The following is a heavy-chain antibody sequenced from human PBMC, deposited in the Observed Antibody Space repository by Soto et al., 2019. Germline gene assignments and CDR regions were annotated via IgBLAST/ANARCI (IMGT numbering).Heavy chain of an antibody. J-gene: IGHJ4*02. CDR1: GYTFTDYY. CDR3: ASEACSGKTCYKDFDY. CDR2: INPNNGGT. Sequence: ASVKVSCKASGYTFTDYYIHWVRQAPGQGLEWLGWINPNNGGTLYAQKFQGWVTMTRDTSITTAYMELSRLISDDTAVYYCASEACSGKTCYKDFDYWGQGTLVTVSS. D-gene: IGHD2-15*01. V-gene: IGHV1-2*04.